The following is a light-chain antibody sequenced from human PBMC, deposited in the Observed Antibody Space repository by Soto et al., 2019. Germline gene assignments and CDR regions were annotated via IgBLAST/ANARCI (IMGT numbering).Light chain of an antibody. CDR1: QGISSY. J-gene: IGKJ3*01. V-gene: IGKV1-9*01. CDR3: QQLNSYPF. Sequence: IQLTQSPSSLSASVGDRVTITCRASQGISSYLAWYQQKPEKAPKLLIYAASTLQSGVPSRFSGSGSGTDFTLTISSLQPEDFATYYCQQLNSYPFFGPGTKVDIK. CDR2: AAS.